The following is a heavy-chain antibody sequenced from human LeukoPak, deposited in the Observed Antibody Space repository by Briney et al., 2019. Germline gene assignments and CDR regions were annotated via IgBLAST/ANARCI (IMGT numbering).Heavy chain of an antibody. V-gene: IGHV3-7*01. CDR1: GLTFSRFW. Sequence: PGGSLRLSCAASGLTFSRFWMIWTRGAPGRGLEGVATIYEDGNEKWYADSVKGRFTISRDNARNSLYLQMNSLRAEDTAVYYCATLSYRRFDYWGQGALVTVSS. J-gene: IGHJ4*02. CDR3: ATLSYRRFDY. D-gene: IGHD1-14*01. CDR2: IYEDGNEK.